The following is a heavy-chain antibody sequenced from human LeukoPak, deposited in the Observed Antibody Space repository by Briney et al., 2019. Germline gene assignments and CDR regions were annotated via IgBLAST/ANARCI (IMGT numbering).Heavy chain of an antibody. D-gene: IGHD3-9*01. J-gene: IGHJ4*02. CDR1: GGSISSSNW. V-gene: IGHV4-4*02. CDR2: IYHSGST. Sequence: SETLSLTCAVSGGSISSSNWWSRVRQPPGKGLEWIGEIYHSGSTNYNPSLKSRVTISVDKSKNQFSLKLSSVTAADTAVYYCARGRPNYDILTGYVGYWGQGTLVTVSS. CDR3: ARGRPNYDILTGYVGY.